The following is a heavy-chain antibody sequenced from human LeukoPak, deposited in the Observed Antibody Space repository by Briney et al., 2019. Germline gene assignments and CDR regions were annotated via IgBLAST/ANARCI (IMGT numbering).Heavy chain of an antibody. J-gene: IGHJ5*02. Sequence: PSETLSLTCTVSGSSISISTYYWGWIRQPPGKGLEWIGNIYYSGSTYYNPSLKSRVTISVDTSKNQFSLRLSSVTAADTAVYYCARLGTGYDSSGYSIGWFDPWGQGTLVTVSS. CDR2: IYYSGST. CDR1: GSSISISTYY. D-gene: IGHD3-22*01. V-gene: IGHV4-39*01. CDR3: ARLGTGYDSSGYSIGWFDP.